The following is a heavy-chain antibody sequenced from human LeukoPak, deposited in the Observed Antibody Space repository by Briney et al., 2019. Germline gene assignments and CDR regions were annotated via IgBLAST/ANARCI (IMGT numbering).Heavy chain of an antibody. CDR2: IYNDGST. D-gene: IGHD6-13*01. V-gene: IGHV3-66*01. CDR1: GFTFSSYW. CDR3: ATGHYSNTL. J-gene: IGHJ4*02. Sequence: GGSLRLSCAASGFTFSSYWMSWVRQAPGKGLEWVSVIYNDGSTYYADSVKGRFTISRDNSKNTLFLQMNNLRVEDTAVYYCATGHYSNTLGGQGTLVTVSS.